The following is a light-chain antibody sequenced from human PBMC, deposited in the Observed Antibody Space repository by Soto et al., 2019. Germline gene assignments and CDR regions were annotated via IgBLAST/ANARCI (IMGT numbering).Light chain of an antibody. Sequence: EIVLTQSPGTLSLSPGERATLSCRASQSVSTSYLAWYQQKPGQAPRLRIYGASSRATGIPDRFSGSGSGADFTLTISRLEPEDFAVYYCQQYGSVPLTFGGGNKVEIK. CDR3: QQYGSVPLT. CDR1: QSVSTSY. V-gene: IGKV3-20*01. CDR2: GAS. J-gene: IGKJ4*01.